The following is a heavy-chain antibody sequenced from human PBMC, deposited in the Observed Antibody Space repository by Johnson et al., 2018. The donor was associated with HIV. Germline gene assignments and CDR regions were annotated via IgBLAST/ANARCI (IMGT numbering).Heavy chain of an antibody. CDR3: ARARARVTFDI. CDR1: GFTFSRYD. D-gene: IGHD2-21*01. V-gene: IGHV3-13*01. Sequence: MMLVESGGGLVQPGGSLRLSCAASGFTFSRYDMHWVRQVTGKGLEWVSAIGAAGDTYYSDSVKGRITISRENAKNSLYLQMNSLRVGDTAIYYCARARARVTFDIWGQGTMVTVSS. J-gene: IGHJ3*02. CDR2: IGAAGDT.